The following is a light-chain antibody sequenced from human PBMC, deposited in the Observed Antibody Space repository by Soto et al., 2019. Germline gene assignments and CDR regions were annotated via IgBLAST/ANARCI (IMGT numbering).Light chain of an antibody. Sequence: EIVLTQSPGTLSLSPGERATLSCTASQSVRTSYFAWYQQKPGQAPRLLIFGASSRATGIPDRFSGSGSGTDFTLTISRLEPEDFGLYYCQHYGNSPLTFGGGTKVEIK. CDR2: GAS. CDR1: QSVRTSY. J-gene: IGKJ4*01. CDR3: QHYGNSPLT. V-gene: IGKV3-20*01.